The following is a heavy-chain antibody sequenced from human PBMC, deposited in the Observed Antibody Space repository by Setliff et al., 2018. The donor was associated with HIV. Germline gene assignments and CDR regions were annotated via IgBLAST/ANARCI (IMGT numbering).Heavy chain of an antibody. J-gene: IGHJ6*02. CDR3: ARWGGVWGSYRRYYYYGMDV. Sequence: SETLSLTCAVSGGSFNTFYWSWIRQPAGEGLEWQPAGEGLEWLGRNYTSGSTNYNPSLKSRVTISVDTSKNQFSLKLSSVTAADTAVYYCARWGGVWGSYRRYYYYGMDVWGQGTTVTVSS. CDR2: NYTSGST. CDR1: GGSFNTFY. V-gene: IGHV4-4*07. D-gene: IGHD3-16*02.